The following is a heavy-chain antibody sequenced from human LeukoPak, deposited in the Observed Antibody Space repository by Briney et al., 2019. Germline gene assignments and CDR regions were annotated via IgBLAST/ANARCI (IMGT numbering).Heavy chain of an antibody. CDR1: GGSISSHY. CDR2: IYTSGST. CDR3: ARDGPPDILTGYYGSYYYYMDV. V-gene: IGHV4-4*07. Sequence: SETLSLTCTVSGGSISSHYWSWIRQPAGKGLEWIGRIYTSGSTNYNPSLKSRVTMSVDTSKNQFSLKLSSVTAADTAVYYCARDGPPDILTGYYGSYYYYMDVWGKGTTVTISS. J-gene: IGHJ6*03. D-gene: IGHD3-9*01.